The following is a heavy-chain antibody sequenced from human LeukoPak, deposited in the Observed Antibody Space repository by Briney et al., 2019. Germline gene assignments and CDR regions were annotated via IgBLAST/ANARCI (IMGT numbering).Heavy chain of an antibody. D-gene: IGHD6-19*01. CDR3: AKEAVGPYAFDI. V-gene: IGHV3-23*01. J-gene: IGHJ3*02. Sequence: PGGSLRLSCAASGFTFSSYAMSWVRQAPGKGLEWASGISGSGASTYYADSVKGRFTISRDNSKNTLYLQMNSLRAEDTAVYYCAKEAVGPYAFDIWGQGTMVTVSS. CDR1: GFTFSSYA. CDR2: ISGSGAST.